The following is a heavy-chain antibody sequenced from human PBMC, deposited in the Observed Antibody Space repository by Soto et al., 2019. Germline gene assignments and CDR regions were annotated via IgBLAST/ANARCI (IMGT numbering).Heavy chain of an antibody. CDR1: GYTFTSYG. Sequence: ASVKVSCKASGYTFTSYGISWVRQAPGQGLEWMGWISAYNGNTNYAQKLQGRVTMTTDTSTSTAYMELRSLRSDDTAVYYCARAGVTVTTRSVFQHWGQGTLVTVSS. D-gene: IGHD4-17*01. CDR2: ISAYNGNT. V-gene: IGHV1-18*01. J-gene: IGHJ1*01. CDR3: ARAGVTVTTRSVFQH.